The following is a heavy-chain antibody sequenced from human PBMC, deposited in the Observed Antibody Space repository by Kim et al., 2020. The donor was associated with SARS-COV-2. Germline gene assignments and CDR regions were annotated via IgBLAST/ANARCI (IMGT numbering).Heavy chain of an antibody. CDR3: ARGEAGPSPCAFDI. Sequence: SQKFQGRVTITRDTSASTAYMELSSLRSEDTAVYYCARGEAGPSPCAFDIWGQGTMVTVSS. V-gene: IGHV1-3*01. J-gene: IGHJ3*02. D-gene: IGHD3-16*01.